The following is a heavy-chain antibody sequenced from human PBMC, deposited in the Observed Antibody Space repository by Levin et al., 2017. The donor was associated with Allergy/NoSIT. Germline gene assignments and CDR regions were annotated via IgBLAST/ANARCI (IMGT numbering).Heavy chain of an antibody. V-gene: IGHV5-10-1*01. CDR3: ARRDGYGSGWYWFDR. J-gene: IGHJ5*02. CDR1: GYSFTSYW. CDR2: IDPSDSYT. D-gene: IGHD6-19*01. Sequence: GESLKISCTGSGYSFTSYWISWVRQMPGKGLEWMGTIDPSDSYTNYSPSFQGHVTISTDKSISTAYLQWSSLKASDTAMYYCARRDGYGSGWYWFDRWGQGTLVTVSS.